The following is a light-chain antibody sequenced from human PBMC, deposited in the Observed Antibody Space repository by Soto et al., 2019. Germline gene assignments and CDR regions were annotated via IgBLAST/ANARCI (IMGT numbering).Light chain of an antibody. CDR3: ASWDASLNGWM. Sequence: QSALTQPASVSGSPGQTITISCTGTSSDIGGYNAVSWYQHHPGKAPKLIIFSNNQRPSGVPDRFSGSKSGTSASLAISGLQSEDEADYFCASWDASLNGWMFGGGTKLTVL. J-gene: IGLJ3*02. CDR2: SNN. CDR1: SSDIGGYNA. V-gene: IGLV2-14*03.